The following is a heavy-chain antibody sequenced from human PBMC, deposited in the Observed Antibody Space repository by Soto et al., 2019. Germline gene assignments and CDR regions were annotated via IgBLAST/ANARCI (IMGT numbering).Heavy chain of an antibody. D-gene: IGHD1-1*01. V-gene: IGHV3-23*01. CDR2: ISASGGTT. J-gene: IGHJ4*02. CDR1: GFTFSTYA. CDR3: APLQTGTTCIDY. Sequence: PGGSLRLSCAASGFTFSTYAMNWVRQAPGRGLEWVSGISASGGTTYYADSVKGRFTISRDNSKNTLYLQINSLRAEDTAVYYCAPLQTGTTCIDYWGQGPLVTVSS.